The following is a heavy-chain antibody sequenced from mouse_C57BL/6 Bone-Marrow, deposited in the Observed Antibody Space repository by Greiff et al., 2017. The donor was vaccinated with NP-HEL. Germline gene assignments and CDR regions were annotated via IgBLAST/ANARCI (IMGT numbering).Heavy chain of an antibody. CDR3: AREIGITTPDY. CDR1: GYTFTDYY. Sequence: EVKLQESGPVLVKPGASVKMSCKASGYTFTDYYMNWVKQSHGKSLEWIGVINPYNGGTSYNQKFKGKATLTVDKSSSTAYMELNSLTSEDSAVYYCAREIGITTPDYWGQGTLVTVSA. D-gene: IGHD1-1*01. V-gene: IGHV1-19*01. J-gene: IGHJ3*01. CDR2: INPYNGGT.